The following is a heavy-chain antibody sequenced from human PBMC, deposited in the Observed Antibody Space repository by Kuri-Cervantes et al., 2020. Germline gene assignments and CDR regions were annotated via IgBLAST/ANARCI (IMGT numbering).Heavy chain of an antibody. V-gene: IGHV1-69*06. CDR3: ARIAYGDSEPFDY. J-gene: IGHJ4*02. D-gene: IGHD4-17*01. Sequence: SVKVSCKASGGTFSRYAISWVRQAPGQGLEWMGGIIPIFGTANYAQKFQGRVTITADKSTSTAYMELSSLRSEDTAVYYCARIAYGDSEPFDYWGQGTLVTVSS. CDR2: IIPIFGTA. CDR1: GGTFSRYA.